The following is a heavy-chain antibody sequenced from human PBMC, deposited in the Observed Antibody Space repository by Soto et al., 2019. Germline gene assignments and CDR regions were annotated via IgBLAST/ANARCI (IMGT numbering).Heavy chain of an antibody. V-gene: IGHV3-21*01. Sequence: GGSLRLSCAASGFSFSSYSMNWFRQAPGKGLEWVSSISSSSSYIYYADSVKGRFTISRDNAKNSLYLQMNSLRAEDTAVYYCARIRAAAGYDAFDIWGQGTMVTVSS. D-gene: IGHD6-13*01. CDR2: ISSSSSYI. CDR3: ARIRAAAGYDAFDI. J-gene: IGHJ3*02. CDR1: GFSFSSYS.